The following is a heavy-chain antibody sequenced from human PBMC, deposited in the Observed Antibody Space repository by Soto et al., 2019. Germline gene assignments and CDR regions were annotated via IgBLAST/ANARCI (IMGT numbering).Heavy chain of an antibody. J-gene: IGHJ5*02. V-gene: IGHV1-69*13. D-gene: IGHD6-6*01. CDR1: GGTFSSYA. CDR2: IIPIFGTA. Sequence: SVKVSCKASGGTFSSYAISWVRQAPGQGLEWMGGIIPIFGTANYAQKFQGRVTITADESTSTAYMELSSLRSEDTAVYYCARRGGQLGWVDLWGQGTLVTVSS. CDR3: ARRGGQLGWVDL.